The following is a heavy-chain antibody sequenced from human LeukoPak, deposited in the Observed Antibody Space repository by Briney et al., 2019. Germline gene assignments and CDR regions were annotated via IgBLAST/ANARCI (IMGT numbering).Heavy chain of an antibody. CDR1: GFTFSDYY. CDR2: ISSSGSTI. V-gene: IGHV3-11*01. CDR3: ASDRFTVCSSTSCYNYYYYMDV. J-gene: IGHJ6*03. D-gene: IGHD2-2*02. Sequence: GGSLRLSCAASGFTFSDYYMSWIRQAPGKGLEWVSYISSSGSTIYYADSVKGRFTISRDNAKNSLYLQMNSLRAEDTAVYYCASDRFTVCSSTSCYNYYYYMDVWGKGITVTVSS.